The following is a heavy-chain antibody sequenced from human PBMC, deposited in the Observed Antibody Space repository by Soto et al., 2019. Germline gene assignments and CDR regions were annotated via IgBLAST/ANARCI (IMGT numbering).Heavy chain of an antibody. CDR2: ISYDGGHK. J-gene: IGHJ5*02. D-gene: IGHD3-10*01. Sequence: QEHLVESGGGVVQPGRSLRLSCAASGFTFSSVGMHWVRQAPGKGLEWVAVISYDGGHKDYVDSVKGRFTISRDNSKNLLYLQMKSLRVDDTAVYYCAKDRGGFDPWGQGTLVTVSS. CDR1: GFTFSSVG. CDR3: AKDRGGFDP. V-gene: IGHV3-30*18.